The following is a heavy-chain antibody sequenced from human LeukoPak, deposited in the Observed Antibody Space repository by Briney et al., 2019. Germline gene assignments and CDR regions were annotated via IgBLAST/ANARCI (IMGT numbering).Heavy chain of an antibody. Sequence: ASVKVSCKASGYTXTGYYMHWVRQAPGQGLEWMGWINPNSGGTNYAQKFQGRVTMTRDTSISTAYTELSRLRSDDTAVYYCARDFEYYYDTKWYAFDIWGQGTMVAVSS. D-gene: IGHD3-22*01. CDR2: INPNSGGT. V-gene: IGHV1-2*02. CDR3: ARDFEYYYDTKWYAFDI. J-gene: IGHJ3*02. CDR1: GYTXTGYY.